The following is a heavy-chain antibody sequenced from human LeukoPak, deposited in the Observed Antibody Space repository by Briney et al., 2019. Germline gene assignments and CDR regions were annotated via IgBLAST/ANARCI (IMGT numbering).Heavy chain of an antibody. Sequence: SETLSLTCAVYGGSFSGYYWSWIRQPPGKGLEWIGEINHSGSTNYNPSLKSRVTISVDTSKNQFSLKLSSVTAADTAVYYCASEYSGSYYRSPAHDYWGQGTLVTVSS. CDR2: INHSGST. V-gene: IGHV4-34*01. J-gene: IGHJ4*02. D-gene: IGHD1-26*01. CDR3: ASEYSGSYYRSPAHDY. CDR1: GGSFSGYY.